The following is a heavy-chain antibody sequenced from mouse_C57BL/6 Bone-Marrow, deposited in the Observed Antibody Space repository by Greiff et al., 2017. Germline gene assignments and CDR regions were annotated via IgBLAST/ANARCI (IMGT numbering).Heavy chain of an antibody. CDR3: AREVYYGSTYYAMDY. J-gene: IGHJ4*01. D-gene: IGHD1-1*01. CDR1: GYTFTSYG. V-gene: IGHV1-81*01. Sequence: QVQLQQSGAELARPGASVKLSCKASGYTFTSYGISWVKQRTGQGLEWIGEIYPRSGNTYYNEKFKGKATLTADKSSSTAYMELRSLTSEDSAVYFCAREVYYGSTYYAMDYWGQGTSVTVSS. CDR2: IYPRSGNT.